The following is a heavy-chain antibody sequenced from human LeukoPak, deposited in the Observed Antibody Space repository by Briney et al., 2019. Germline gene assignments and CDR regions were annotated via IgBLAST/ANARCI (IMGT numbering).Heavy chain of an antibody. Sequence: QAGGSLRLSCAASGFTFSSYAMSWVRQAPGKGLEWVSAISGSGGSTYYADSVKGRFTISRDNAKNSLYLQMNSLRAEDTAVYYCARTAGPEIAAAGEDWFDPWGRGTLVTVSS. CDR1: GFTFSSYA. V-gene: IGHV3-23*01. CDR3: ARTAGPEIAAAGEDWFDP. CDR2: ISGSGGST. J-gene: IGHJ5*02. D-gene: IGHD6-13*01.